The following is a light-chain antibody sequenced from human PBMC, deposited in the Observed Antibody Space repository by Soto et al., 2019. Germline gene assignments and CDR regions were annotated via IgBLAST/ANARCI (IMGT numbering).Light chain of an antibody. CDR2: GAS. Sequence: EIEMTQSPATLSVSPGEEATLSCRASQSVSSNLAWYQQKPGQAPRLLIFGASTRVTGVPARFSGGGSGTEFTLSINSLQSDDFAVYYCQQYSNWPEYTFGQGTKVDIK. J-gene: IGKJ2*01. CDR1: QSVSSN. V-gene: IGKV3-15*01. CDR3: QQYSNWPEYT.